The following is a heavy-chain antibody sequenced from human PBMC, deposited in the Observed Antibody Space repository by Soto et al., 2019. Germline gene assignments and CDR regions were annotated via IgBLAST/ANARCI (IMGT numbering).Heavy chain of an antibody. V-gene: IGHV4-30-2*01. CDR2: IYQSGST. CDR1: GGSISSGGYS. J-gene: IGHJ6*02. CDR3: ATQSYSNSGAYYYYAMDV. D-gene: IGHD4-4*01. Sequence: PSETLSLTCAVSGGSISSGGYSWSWIRQPPXKGLEWIGYIYQSGSTYYNPSLKSRVTISVDRSRNQFSLKLSSVTAADTAVYFCATQSYSNSGAYYYYAMDVWGQGTTVTVSS.